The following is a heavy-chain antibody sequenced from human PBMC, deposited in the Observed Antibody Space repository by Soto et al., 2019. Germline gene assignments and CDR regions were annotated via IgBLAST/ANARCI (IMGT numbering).Heavy chain of an antibody. Sequence: GGSLRLSCAASGFTFSGYAMSWVRQAPGKGLEWVSAISGSGGSTHYADSVKGRFTISRDNSKNTLFLQLKSVESDDTAVYYCAKDAVPYNGGWDWFDTWGQGTLVTVSS. CDR2: ISGSGGST. D-gene: IGHD2-8*01. CDR3: AKDAVPYNGGWDWFDT. J-gene: IGHJ5*02. CDR1: GFTFSGYA. V-gene: IGHV3-23*01.